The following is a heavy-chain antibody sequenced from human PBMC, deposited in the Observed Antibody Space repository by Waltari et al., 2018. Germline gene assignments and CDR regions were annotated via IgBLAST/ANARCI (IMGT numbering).Heavy chain of an antibody. D-gene: IGHD6-6*01. J-gene: IGHJ5*02. CDR1: GGTFSSYA. V-gene: IGHV1-69*01. Sequence: QVQLVQSGAEVKKPGSSVKVSCKASGGTFSSYAISWVRQAPGQGLEWMGGIIPIFGAAKDAQKFQGRVTITADESTSTAYMELRSLRCEDTAMYYCARGGAARVKSWCDPWGQGTLVTVSS. CDR3: ARGGAARVKSWCDP. CDR2: IIPIFGAA.